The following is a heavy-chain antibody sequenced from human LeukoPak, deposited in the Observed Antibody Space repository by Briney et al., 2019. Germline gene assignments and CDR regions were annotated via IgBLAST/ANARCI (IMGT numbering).Heavy chain of an antibody. CDR2: ITDDATT. V-gene: IGHV3-74*03. Sequence: TGGSLRLSCAASGFTFSTGWMHWVRQAPGTGLVWVSRITDDATTTYADSVRGRFTISRDNAKNILYLQMNSLRVEDTAVYYCVRDRVGPDYWGQGTLVTVSS. D-gene: IGHD1-26*01. CDR3: VRDRVGPDY. CDR1: GFTFSTGW. J-gene: IGHJ4*02.